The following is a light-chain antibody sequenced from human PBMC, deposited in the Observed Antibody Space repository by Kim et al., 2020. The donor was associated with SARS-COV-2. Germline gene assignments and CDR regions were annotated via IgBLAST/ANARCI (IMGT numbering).Light chain of an antibody. CDR1: QSLSSN. J-gene: IGKJ5*01. CDR3: HQYNDWPPIT. CDR2: GAS. V-gene: IGKV3-15*01. Sequence: EIVLTQSPATLSVSPGERATLSCRASQSLSSNLAWYQQRPGQAPRLLIFGASTRATGIPARFSGSESGTEFTLTISSLQSEDFAVYYCHQYNDWPPITFGQGTRLEIK.